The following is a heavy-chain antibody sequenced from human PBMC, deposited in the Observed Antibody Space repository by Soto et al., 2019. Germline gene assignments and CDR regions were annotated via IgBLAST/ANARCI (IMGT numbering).Heavy chain of an antibody. V-gene: IGHV3-23*01. CDR2: ISGGADSA. D-gene: IGHD6-19*01. CDR3: ARDERIAVAGTDN. CDR1: GFAFNNFA. Sequence: EVQLLESGGGLEQPGGSLRLSCAASGFAFNNFAMSWVRQAPGKGLEWVSTISGGADSAYHADSVKGRFSISRDNSKNTLFLQMNTLRAEDTALYYCARDERIAVAGTDNWGQGILVTVTS. J-gene: IGHJ4*02.